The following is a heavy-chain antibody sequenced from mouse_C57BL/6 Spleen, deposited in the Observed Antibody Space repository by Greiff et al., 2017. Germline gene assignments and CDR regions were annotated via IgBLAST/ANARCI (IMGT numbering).Heavy chain of an antibody. J-gene: IGHJ3*01. CDR2: IYPGDGDT. CDR3: ARKGYYGSSPPWFAY. V-gene: IGHV1-80*01. Sequence: VQLQQSGAELVKPGASVKISCKASGYAFSSYWMNWVKQRPGKGLEWIGQIYPGDGDTNYNGKFKGKATLTVDKSSSTAYMQLSSLTSEDSAVXFCARKGYYGSSPPWFAYWGQGTLVTVSA. D-gene: IGHD1-1*01. CDR1: GYAFSSYW.